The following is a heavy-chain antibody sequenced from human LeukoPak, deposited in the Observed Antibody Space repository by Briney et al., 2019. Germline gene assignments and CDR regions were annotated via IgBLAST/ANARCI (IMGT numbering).Heavy chain of an antibody. V-gene: IGHV4-59*08. D-gene: IGHD1-7*01. CDR3: AGGNWNYLFDY. CDR2: IYYSGST. Sequence: SETLSLTCTVSGGSISSHYWSWIRQPPGKGLEWIGYIYYSGSTNYNPSLKSRVTISVDTSKKQFSLKLNSVTAGDTAVYYCAGGNWNYLFDYWGQGTLVTVSS. J-gene: IGHJ4*02. CDR1: GGSISSHY.